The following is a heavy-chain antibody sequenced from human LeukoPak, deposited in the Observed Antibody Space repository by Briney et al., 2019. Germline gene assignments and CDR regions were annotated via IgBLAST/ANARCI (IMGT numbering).Heavy chain of an antibody. V-gene: IGHV4-34*01. J-gene: IGHJ4*02. D-gene: IGHD3-10*01. CDR3: AGGGPRGVRGVLKY. CDR2: INHSGST. CDR1: GGSLSGYY. Sequence: PSETLSLTCAVYGGSLSGYYWSWIRQPPGKGLEWIGEINHSGSTNYNPSLKSRVTISVDTSKNQFSLKLSSVTAADTAVYYCAGGGPRGVRGVLKYWGQGTLVTVSS.